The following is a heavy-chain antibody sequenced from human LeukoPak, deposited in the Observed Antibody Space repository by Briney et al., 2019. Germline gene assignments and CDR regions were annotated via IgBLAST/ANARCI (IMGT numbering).Heavy chain of an antibody. J-gene: IGHJ3*02. V-gene: IGHV3-21*01. CDR2: ISCSSSYI. CDR1: GFTFSSYS. D-gene: IGHD3-10*01. Sequence: GGSLRLSWAASGFTFSSYSMNWVRQAPGKGLEWVSSISCSSSYIYYADSVKGRFTISRDNAKNSLYLQMNSLRAEDTAVYYCARDGSGSVWDAFDIWGQGTMVTVSS. CDR3: ARDGSGSVWDAFDI.